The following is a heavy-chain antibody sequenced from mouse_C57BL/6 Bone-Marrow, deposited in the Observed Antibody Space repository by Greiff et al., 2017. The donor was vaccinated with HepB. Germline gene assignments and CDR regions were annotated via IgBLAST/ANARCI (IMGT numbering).Heavy chain of an antibody. CDR1: GFTFSNYW. Sequence: EVKLVESGGGLVQPGGSMKLSCVASGFTFSNYWMNWVRQSPEKGLEWVAQIRLKSDNYATHYAESVKGRFTISRDDSKSSVYLQMNNLRAEDTGIYYCTGIGYYGGGWFAYWGQGTLVTVSA. J-gene: IGHJ3*01. CDR2: IRLKSDNYAT. V-gene: IGHV6-3*01. D-gene: IGHD1-1*01. CDR3: TGIGYYGGGWFAY.